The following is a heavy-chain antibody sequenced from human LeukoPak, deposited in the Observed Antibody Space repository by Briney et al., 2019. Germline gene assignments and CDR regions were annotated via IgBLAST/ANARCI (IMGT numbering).Heavy chain of an antibody. J-gene: IGHJ4*02. V-gene: IGHV1-2*06. Sequence: ASVKVSCKASGYTFTGYYMHWERQAPGQGLEWMGRINPNSGGTNYAQKFQGRVTMTRDTSISTAYMELSRLRSDDTAVYYCAREVRLVGATLFDYWGQGTLVTVSS. CDR3: AREVRLVGATLFDY. CDR1: GYTFTGYY. D-gene: IGHD1-26*01. CDR2: INPNSGGT.